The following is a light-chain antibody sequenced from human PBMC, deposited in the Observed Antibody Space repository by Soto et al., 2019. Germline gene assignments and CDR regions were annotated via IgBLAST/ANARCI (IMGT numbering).Light chain of an antibody. J-gene: IGKJ4*01. Sequence: IVLTQSPGTLSLSPGERATLSCRASQSVTSYLAWYQQKPGQAPRLLIYGASFRATDVPDRFTAGGSGTDFTLTISRLEPEDYAVYYCQQYGRARLTFGGGNKVEIK. V-gene: IGKV3-20*01. CDR3: QQYGRARLT. CDR2: GAS. CDR1: QSVTSY.